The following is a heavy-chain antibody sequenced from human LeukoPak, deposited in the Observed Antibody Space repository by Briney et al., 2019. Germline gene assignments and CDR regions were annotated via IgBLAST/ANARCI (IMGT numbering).Heavy chain of an antibody. V-gene: IGHV6-1*01. CDR1: GDSVSRTDAG. J-gene: IGHJ4*02. CDR3: ARDLGFWNADYFDY. D-gene: IGHD3-3*01. CDR2: TYYRSKYYN. Sequence: PSQTLSLTCAISGDSVSRTDAGWNWIRQSPSRGLEWLGRTYYRSKYYNDYAVSVKSRITINPDTSKNQFSLQLNSVTPEDTAVYYCARDLGFWNADYFDYWGQGTLVTVSS.